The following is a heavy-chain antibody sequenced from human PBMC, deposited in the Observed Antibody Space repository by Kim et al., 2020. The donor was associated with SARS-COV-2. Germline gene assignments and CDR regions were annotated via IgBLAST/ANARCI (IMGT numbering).Heavy chain of an antibody. CDR1: GFTFDDYA. Sequence: GGSLRLSCAASGFTFDDYAMHWVRQAPGKGLEWVSGISWNSGSIGYADSVKGRFTISRDNAKNSLYLQMNSLRAEDTALYYCAKDMGRGYSYGYHGMDVWGQGTTVTVSS. CDR2: ISWNSGSI. CDR3: AKDMGRGYSYGYHGMDV. D-gene: IGHD5-18*01. J-gene: IGHJ6*02. V-gene: IGHV3-9*01.